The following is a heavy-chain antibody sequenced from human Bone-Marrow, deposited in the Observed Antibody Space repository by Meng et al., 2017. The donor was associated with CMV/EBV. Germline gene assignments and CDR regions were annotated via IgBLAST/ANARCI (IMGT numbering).Heavy chain of an antibody. CDR1: GFTFSDYY. CDR2: ISSSGSTI. V-gene: IGHV3-11*01. CDR3: ARAYSYGYPPYYYGLDV. Sequence: GGSLRLSCAASGFTFSDYYMSWIRQAPGKGLEWVSYISSSGSTIYYADSVKGRFTISRDNAKNSLYLQMNSLRAEDTAVYYCARAYSYGYPPYYYGLDVWGQGTTVTVSS. J-gene: IGHJ6*02. D-gene: IGHD5-18*01.